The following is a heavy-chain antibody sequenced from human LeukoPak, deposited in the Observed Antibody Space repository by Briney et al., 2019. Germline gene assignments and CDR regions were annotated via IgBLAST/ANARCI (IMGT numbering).Heavy chain of an antibody. V-gene: IGHV3-7*03. CDR1: GFTCRSYW. D-gene: IGHD3-10*01. CDR2: IKQDGSEK. Sequence: PGGSMRLSCAPSGFTCRSYWMSWVRPAPGEGLEWVANIKQDGSEKYYVDSVKGRFTISRDNAKNTLYLQMNSLRAEDTAVYYCASKSYLSDFDYWGQGTLVTVSS. CDR3: ASKSYLSDFDY. J-gene: IGHJ4*02.